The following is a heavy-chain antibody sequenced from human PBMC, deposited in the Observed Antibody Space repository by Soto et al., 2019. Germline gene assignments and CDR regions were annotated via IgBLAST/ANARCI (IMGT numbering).Heavy chain of an antibody. D-gene: IGHD6-6*01. CDR1: GFTFSSYG. CDR3: AKDRIAARRNYYYGMDV. J-gene: IGHJ6*02. V-gene: IGHV3-30*18. CDR2: ISYDGSNK. Sequence: GGSLRLSCAASGFTFSSYGMHWVRQAPGKGLEWVAVISYDGSNKYYADSVKGRFTISRDNSKNTLYLQMNSLRAEDTAVYYCAKDRIAARRNYYYGMDVWGQGTTGTVSS.